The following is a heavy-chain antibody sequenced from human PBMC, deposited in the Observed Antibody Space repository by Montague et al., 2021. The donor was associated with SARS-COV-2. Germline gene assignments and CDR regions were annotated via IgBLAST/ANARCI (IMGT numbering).Heavy chain of an antibody. D-gene: IGHD3-3*01. CDR3: ARDLGNLYDFWGTRYGMDV. CDR1: GGSISSGGYY. CDR2: IYYSGST. Sequence: TLSLTCTVSGGSISSGGYYWSWIRQHPGKGLEWIGYIYYSGSTYYNPSLKSRVTISVDTSKNQFSLKLSSVTAADTAVYYCARDLGNLYDFWGTRYGMDVGGQGTPVTVSS. V-gene: IGHV4-31*03. J-gene: IGHJ6*02.